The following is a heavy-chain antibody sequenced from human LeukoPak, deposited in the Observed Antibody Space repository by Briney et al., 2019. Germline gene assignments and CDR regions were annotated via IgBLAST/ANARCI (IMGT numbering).Heavy chain of an antibody. CDR1: GYTFTSYY. J-gene: IGHJ4*02. D-gene: IGHD1-26*01. Sequence: ASVKVSCKASGYTFTSYYMHWVQQAPGQGLEWMGIINPSGGSTSYAQKFQGRVTMTRDMSTSTVYMELSSLRSEDTAVYYCARALVGATHFDYWGQGTLVTVSS. CDR3: ARALVGATHFDY. V-gene: IGHV1-46*01. CDR2: INPSGGST.